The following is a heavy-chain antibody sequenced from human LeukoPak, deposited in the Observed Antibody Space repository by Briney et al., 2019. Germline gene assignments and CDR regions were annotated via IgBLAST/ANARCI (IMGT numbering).Heavy chain of an antibody. D-gene: IGHD6-19*01. CDR2: IWYDGSKK. J-gene: IGHJ4*02. V-gene: IGHV3-33*01. CDR3: GRESAVAGIGIDFDH. CDR1: GFTFSTNG. Sequence: GGSLRLSCAASGFTFSTNGMHWVRQAPGKGLEWVAVIWYDGSKKYYEDSVKGRFTISRDNSKNTLYLQMNSLRAEDTAVYYRGRESAVAGIGIDFDHWRQGTLVSVSS.